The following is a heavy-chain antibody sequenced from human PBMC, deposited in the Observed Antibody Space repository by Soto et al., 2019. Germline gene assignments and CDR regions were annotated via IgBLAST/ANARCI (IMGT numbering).Heavy chain of an antibody. D-gene: IGHD3-10*01. J-gene: IGHJ4*02. Sequence: QVQLVQSGPEVKKPAASVRVSCMTSGYAFTSYGVNWVRQAPGQGLEWMGWIAPHSGRTTYLPKFQGRVTITADAATNTAYMELVSLSSGDTGIYFCARAATGSYHSAYWGQGTVVTVSS. CDR2: IAPHSGRT. CDR1: GYAFTSYG. CDR3: ARAATGSYHSAY. V-gene: IGHV1-18*04.